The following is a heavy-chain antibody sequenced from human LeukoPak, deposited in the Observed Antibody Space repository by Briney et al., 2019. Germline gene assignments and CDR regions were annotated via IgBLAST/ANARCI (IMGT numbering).Heavy chain of an antibody. CDR2: IYPGGSET. CDR3: AREGNYALGTFTHDY. V-gene: IGHV5-51*01. J-gene: IGHJ4*02. D-gene: IGHD3/OR15-3a*01. CDR1: GYSFTDYW. Sequence: GESLKISCKGSGYSFTDYWIGWVRQMPGKGLEWMGIIYPGGSETRYSPSFYGQVTMSADKSVSTAYLQWSSLKASDTAMYFCAREGNYALGTFTHDYWGQGTLVTVSS.